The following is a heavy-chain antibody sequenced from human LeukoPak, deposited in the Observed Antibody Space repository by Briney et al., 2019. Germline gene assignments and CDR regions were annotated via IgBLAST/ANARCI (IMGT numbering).Heavy chain of an antibody. CDR2: VSNSGTSV. J-gene: IGHJ4*02. V-gene: IGHV3-11*04. CDR3: ARSARLMKGVVEVTALDD. Sequence: GGSLRLSCEASGFTFSDYYMSWIRQAPGKGLEWISYVSNSGTSVYYADSVKGRFTISRDNAENSVYLEMNSLRADDTAVYYCARSARLMKGVVEVTALDDWGQGTLVTVSS. D-gene: IGHD3-3*01. CDR1: GFTFSDYY.